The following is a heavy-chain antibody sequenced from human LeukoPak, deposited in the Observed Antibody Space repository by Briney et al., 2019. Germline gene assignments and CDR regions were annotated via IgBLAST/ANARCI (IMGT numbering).Heavy chain of an antibody. CDR1: GGTFSSYA. V-gene: IGHV1-69*04. Sequence: SVKVSCKASGGTFSSYAISWVRQAPGQGLEWMGRIIPILGIANYAQKFQGRVTITADKSTSTAYMELSSLRSEDTAVYYCRLTVNYGMDVWGQGTTVTVSS. D-gene: IGHD4-17*01. J-gene: IGHJ6*02. CDR3: RLTVNYGMDV. CDR2: IIPILGIA.